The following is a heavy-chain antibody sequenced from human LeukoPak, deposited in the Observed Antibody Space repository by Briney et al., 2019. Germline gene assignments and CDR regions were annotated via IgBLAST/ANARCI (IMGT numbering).Heavy chain of an antibody. J-gene: IGHJ3*02. Sequence: QPGGSLRLSCAASGFTFSSYAMSWVRQAPGKGLEWVSAISGSGGSTYYADSVKGRFTISRDNSKNTLYLQMNSLRAEDTAVYYCARDSYWLGGTIGAFDIWGQGTMVTVSS. CDR1: GFTFSSYA. CDR3: ARDSYWLGGTIGAFDI. V-gene: IGHV3-23*01. D-gene: IGHD3-10*01. CDR2: ISGSGGST.